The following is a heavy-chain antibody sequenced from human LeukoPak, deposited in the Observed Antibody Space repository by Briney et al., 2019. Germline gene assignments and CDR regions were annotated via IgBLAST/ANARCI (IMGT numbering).Heavy chain of an antibody. CDR2: IYYSGST. D-gene: IGHD3-10*01. J-gene: IGHJ4*02. V-gene: IGHV4-59*01. Sequence: PSETLSLTCTVSGGTISSYYWSWIRQPPGKGLEWIGYIYYSGSTNYNPSLKSRVTISVDTSKNQFSLKLSSVTAADTAVYYCARPGLWFGELLSWGQGTLVTVSS. CDR3: ARPGLWFGELLS. CDR1: GGTISSYY.